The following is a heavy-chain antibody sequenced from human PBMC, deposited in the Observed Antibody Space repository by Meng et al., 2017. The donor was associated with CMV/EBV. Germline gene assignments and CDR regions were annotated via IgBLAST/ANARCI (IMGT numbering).Heavy chain of an antibody. Sequence: QGELVQSGAEVKEPGASVMFSCKESGYTFTSYYMHWVRQAPGQGLEWMGIINPSGGSTSYAQKFQGRVTMTRDTFTSTVYMELSSLRSEDTAVYYCALAEYSSSLFDYWGQGTLVTVSS. J-gene: IGHJ4*02. V-gene: IGHV1-46*01. D-gene: IGHD6-13*01. CDR2: INPSGGST. CDR3: ALAEYSSSLFDY. CDR1: GYTFTSYY.